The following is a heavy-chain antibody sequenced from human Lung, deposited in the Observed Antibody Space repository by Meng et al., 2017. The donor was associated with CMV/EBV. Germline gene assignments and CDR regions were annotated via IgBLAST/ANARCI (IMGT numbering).Heavy chain of an antibody. Sequence: AGITWVRHVPEKGLEWLGRIESHRDGGATKYAAPVKGRFTISRDDSKKSLFLHMNSLKTEDTAVYYCTTDMAETITNVGGVITYFDHWGQGTLVTVSS. CDR1: AG. V-gene: IGHV3-15*04. CDR2: IESHRDGGAT. D-gene: IGHD3-3*01. CDR3: TTDMAETITNVGGVITYFDH. J-gene: IGHJ4*02.